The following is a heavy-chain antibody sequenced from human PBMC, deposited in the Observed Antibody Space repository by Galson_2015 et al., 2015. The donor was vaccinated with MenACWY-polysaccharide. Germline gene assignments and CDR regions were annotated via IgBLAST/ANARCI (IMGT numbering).Heavy chain of an antibody. D-gene: IGHD5-18*01. CDR2: IYHSGST. J-gene: IGHJ6*02. Sequence: WIGYIYHSGSTYYNPSLKSRVTISVDGSKNQFSLKLSSVTAADTAVYYCARVDTATYYGMDVWGQGTTVTVSS. CDR3: ARVDTATYYGMDV. V-gene: IGHV4-30-2*01.